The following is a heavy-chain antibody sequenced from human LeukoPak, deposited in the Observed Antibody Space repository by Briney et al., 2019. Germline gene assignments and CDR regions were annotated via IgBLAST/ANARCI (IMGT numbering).Heavy chain of an antibody. CDR3: ARFRAGVGEPYGDY. CDR2: INPNNGNT. V-gene: IGHV1-18*04. Sequence: ASVKVSCKASGYTFTGYYMHWVRQPPAQGLGWMGWINPNNGNTNYAQKLQGRVTMTTDTSTSTAYMDLRSLRSDDTAVYYCARFRAGVGEPYGDYWGQGTLVTVSS. J-gene: IGHJ4*02. CDR1: GYTFTGYY. D-gene: IGHD3-10*01.